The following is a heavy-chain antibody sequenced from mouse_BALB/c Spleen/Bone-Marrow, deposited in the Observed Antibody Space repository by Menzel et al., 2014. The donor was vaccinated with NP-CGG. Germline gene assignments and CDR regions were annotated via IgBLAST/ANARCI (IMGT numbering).Heavy chain of an antibody. CDR3: ARHAYYDQTEVSFVY. Sequence: EVKLMESGGGLVKSGGSLKLSCAASGFSFSNYGMSWVRQTPEKRLEWVATISGDGRYTFYSDSVKGRFTISGDNAKNNLYLQLSSLKMEDTALYSWARHAYYDQTEVSFVYWGQGTLVTVSS. D-gene: IGHD2-4*01. CDR2: ISGDGRYT. V-gene: IGHV5-9-2*01. CDR1: GFSFSNYG. J-gene: IGHJ3*01.